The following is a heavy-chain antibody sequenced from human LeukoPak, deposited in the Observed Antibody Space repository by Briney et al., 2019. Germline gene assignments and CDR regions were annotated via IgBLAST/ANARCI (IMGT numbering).Heavy chain of an antibody. CDR2: MNPNSGNT. V-gene: IGHV1-8*03. CDR1: GYTFTSYD. Sequence: ASVKVSCKASGYTFTSYDINWVRQATGQGLEWMGWMNPNSGNTGYAQKFQGRVTITRNTSISTAYMELSRLRSDDTAVYYCARDPGPFDYWGQGTLVTVSS. CDR3: ARDPGPFDY. J-gene: IGHJ4*02.